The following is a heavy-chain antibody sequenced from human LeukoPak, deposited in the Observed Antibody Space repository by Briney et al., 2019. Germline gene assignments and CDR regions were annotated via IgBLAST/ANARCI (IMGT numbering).Heavy chain of an antibody. V-gene: IGHV3-7*01. D-gene: IGHD3-3*01. J-gene: IGHJ3*02. CDR2: IKQDGSEK. CDR3: ARNDWHYDFWSGYPYDAFDI. Sequence: PGGSLRLSCAASGFTFSSYWMSWVRQAPGKGLEWVANIKQDGSEKYYVDSVKGRFTISRDNAKNSLYLQMNSLRAEDTAVYYCARNDWHYDFWSGYPYDAFDIWGQGTMATVSS. CDR1: GFTFSSYW.